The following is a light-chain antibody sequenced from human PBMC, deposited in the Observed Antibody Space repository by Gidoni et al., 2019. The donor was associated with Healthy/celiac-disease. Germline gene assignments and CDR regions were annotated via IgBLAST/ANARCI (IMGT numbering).Light chain of an antibody. CDR2: DAN. Sequence: QSVLTQPPSVSAASGQKVTISCSGSSSNIGNNYVSWYQQLPGTAPKLLIYDANKRPSVIPDRFSGSKSGTSAVLGITGLQTGDEADYYCGTWDTSLSAVVFGGGTKLTVL. V-gene: IGLV1-51*01. CDR3: GTWDTSLSAVV. J-gene: IGLJ2*01. CDR1: SSNIGNNY.